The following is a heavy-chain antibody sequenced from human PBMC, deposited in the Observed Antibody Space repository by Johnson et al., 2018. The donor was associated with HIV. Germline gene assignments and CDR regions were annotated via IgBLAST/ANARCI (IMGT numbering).Heavy chain of an antibody. J-gene: IGHJ3*02. D-gene: IGHD6-6*01. CDR2: IRYDGSNK. CDR1: GFTFSYSA. CDR3: AKVLYSSSSDAFDI. Sequence: QVQLMESGGGVVQPGRSLRLSCAASGFTFSYSAFHWVRQPPGEGLEWVAFIRYDGSNKYYADSVKGRFTISRDNSKNTLYLQMNSLRAEDTAVYYCAKVLYSSSSDAFDIWGQGTMVTVSS. V-gene: IGHV3-30*02.